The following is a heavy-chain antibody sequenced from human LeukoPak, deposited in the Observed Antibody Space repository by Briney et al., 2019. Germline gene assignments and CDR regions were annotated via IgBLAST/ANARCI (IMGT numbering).Heavy chain of an antibody. Sequence: ASVKVSCKASGYTLTGYYMHWVRQAPGQGLEWMGWINPNSGGTNYAQKFQGRITLTRDTSISAAYMELSSLRSGDTAVYYCARWRITMVRGVPGPIFDYWGQGTLVTVSS. CDR3: ARWRITMVRGVPGPIFDY. D-gene: IGHD3-10*01. CDR2: INPNSGGT. J-gene: IGHJ4*02. CDR1: GYTLTGYY. V-gene: IGHV1-2*02.